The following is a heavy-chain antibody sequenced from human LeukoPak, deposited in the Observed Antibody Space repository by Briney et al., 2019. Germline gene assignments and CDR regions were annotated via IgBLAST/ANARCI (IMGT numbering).Heavy chain of an antibody. CDR1: GGSFSGYY. J-gene: IGHJ3*02. CDR3: ARDRRRWFFGDAFDI. CDR2: INHSGST. D-gene: IGHD2-15*01. V-gene: IGHV4-34*01. Sequence: TSETLSLTCAVYGGSFSGYYWSWIRQPPGKGLEWIGEINHSGSTNYNPSLKSRVTISVDTSKNQFSLKLSSVTAADTALYYCARDRRRWFFGDAFDIWGQGTKVTVSS.